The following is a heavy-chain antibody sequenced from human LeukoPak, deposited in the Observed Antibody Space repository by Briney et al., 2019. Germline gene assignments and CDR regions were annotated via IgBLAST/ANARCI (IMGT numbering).Heavy chain of an antibody. V-gene: IGHV1-2*02. CDR2: TNPNSGGT. CDR3: ARGPYDFWSGPLDY. CDR1: GYTFTGYY. J-gene: IGHJ4*02. Sequence: GASVKVSCKASGYTFTGYYMHWVRQAPGQGLEWMGWTNPNSGGTNYAQKFQGRVTMTRDTSISTAYMELSRLRSDDTAVYYCARGPYDFWSGPLDYWGQGTLVTVSS. D-gene: IGHD3-3*01.